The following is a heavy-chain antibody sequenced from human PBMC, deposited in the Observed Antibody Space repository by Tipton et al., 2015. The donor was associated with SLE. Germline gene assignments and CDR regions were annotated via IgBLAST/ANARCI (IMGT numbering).Heavy chain of an antibody. CDR3: AKDEGYGTPYYFDY. CDR1: GFTFSSYS. J-gene: IGHJ4*02. D-gene: IGHD5-18*01. V-gene: IGHV3-23*01. CDR2: ISGSGGST. Sequence: SLRLSCAASGFTFSSYSMNWVRQAPGKGLEWVSAISGSGGSTYYADSVKGRFTISRDNSKNTLYLQMNSLRAEDTAVYYCAKDEGYGTPYYFDYWGQGTLVTVSS.